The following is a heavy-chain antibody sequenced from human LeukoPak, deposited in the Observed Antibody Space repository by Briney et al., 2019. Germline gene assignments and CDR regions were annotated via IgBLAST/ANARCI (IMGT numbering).Heavy chain of an antibody. CDR1: GGSISSYY. Sequence: SETLSLTCTVSGGSISSYYWSWIRQPPGKGLEWIGYIYYSGSTNYNPSLKSRVTISVDTSKSQFSLKLSSVTAADTAVYYCARVSGYRSRRNYYYYMDVWGKGTTVTVSS. V-gene: IGHV4-59*01. CDR3: ARVSGYRSRRNYYYYMDV. D-gene: IGHD5-24*01. J-gene: IGHJ6*03. CDR2: IYYSGST.